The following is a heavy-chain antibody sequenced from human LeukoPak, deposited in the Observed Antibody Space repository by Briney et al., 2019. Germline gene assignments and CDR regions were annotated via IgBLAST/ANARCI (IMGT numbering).Heavy chain of an antibody. CDR3: ARLGKEPSKDL. CDR1: GGSISSSSYY. V-gene: IGHV4-39*07. D-gene: IGHD1-14*01. J-gene: IGHJ2*01. Sequence: SETLSLTCTVSGGSISSSSYYWGWIRQPPGKGLEWIGSIYYSGSTYYNPSLKSRVTISVDTSKNQFSLKLSSVTAADTAVYYCARLGKEPSKDLWGRGTLVTVSS. CDR2: IYYSGST.